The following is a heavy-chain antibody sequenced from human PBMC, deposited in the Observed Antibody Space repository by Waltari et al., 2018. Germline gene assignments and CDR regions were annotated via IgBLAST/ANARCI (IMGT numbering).Heavy chain of an antibody. J-gene: IGHJ5*02. CDR1: GGSFSGYY. Sequence: QVQLQQWGAGLLKPSETLSLTCAVYGGSFSGYYWSWIRQPPGKGLEWIGEINHSGSTNYNPSLKSRVTISVDTSKNQFSLKLSSVTAADTAVYYCARAVVVVPAAQAPFFGFDPWGQGTLVTVSS. CDR3: ARAVVVVPAAQAPFFGFDP. V-gene: IGHV4-34*01. D-gene: IGHD2-2*01. CDR2: INHSGST.